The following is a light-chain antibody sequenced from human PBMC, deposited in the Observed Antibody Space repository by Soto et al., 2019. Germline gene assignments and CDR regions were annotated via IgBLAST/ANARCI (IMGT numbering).Light chain of an antibody. CDR1: QSVSSY. V-gene: IGKV3-11*01. Sequence: EIVLTQSPATLSLSPGERDTLSCRASQSVSSYLAWYQQKPGQAPRLLIYDASNRATGIPARFSGSGSGTDFTLTISRLEPEDFAVYYCQQRSNWPQLTFGGGTKLEIK. CDR3: QQRSNWPQLT. CDR2: DAS. J-gene: IGKJ4*01.